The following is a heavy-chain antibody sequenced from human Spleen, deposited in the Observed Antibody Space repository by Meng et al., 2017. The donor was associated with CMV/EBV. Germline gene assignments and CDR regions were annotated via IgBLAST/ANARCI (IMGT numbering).Heavy chain of an antibody. D-gene: IGHD6-13*01. CDR3: ARGGLGIYGLLSAFDI. CDR2: ISYSVTNI. CDR1: GFTFSNHA. J-gene: IGHJ3*02. V-gene: IGHV3-30*03. Sequence: GGSLRLSCVGSGFTFSNHAMHWVRQAPGKGLEAVAVISYSVTNIYYAGSVMGRFIISRDNSKNTLFLQMNSLRPQDTAVYYCARGGLGIYGLLSAFDIWGRGTKVTVSS.